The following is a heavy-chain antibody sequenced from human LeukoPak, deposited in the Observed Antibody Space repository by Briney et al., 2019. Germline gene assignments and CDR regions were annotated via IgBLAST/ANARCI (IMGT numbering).Heavy chain of an antibody. V-gene: IGHV4-39*07. CDR3: VGTSEEYYYYYMDV. Sequence: SETLSLTCTVSGGSISSSSYYWGWIRQPPGKGLEWIGSIYYSGSTYYNPSLKSRVTISVDTSKNQFSLKLSSVTAADTAVYYCVGTSEEYYYYYMDVWGEGTTVTVSS. CDR2: IYYSGST. D-gene: IGHD6-13*01. J-gene: IGHJ6*03. CDR1: GGSISSSSYY.